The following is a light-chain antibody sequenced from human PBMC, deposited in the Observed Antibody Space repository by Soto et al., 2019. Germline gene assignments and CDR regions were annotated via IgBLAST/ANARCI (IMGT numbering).Light chain of an antibody. CDR3: QQYNNWPLT. CDR2: GAS. Sequence: EIVLTQSPGTLSLSPGKTATLSCRASQRVSSNLAWYQQKPGQAPRLLIYGASTRATGIPARFSGSGSGTEFTLTISSLQSEDFVVYYCQQYNNWPLTFGQGTRLEIK. V-gene: IGKV3-15*01. CDR1: QRVSSN. J-gene: IGKJ5*01.